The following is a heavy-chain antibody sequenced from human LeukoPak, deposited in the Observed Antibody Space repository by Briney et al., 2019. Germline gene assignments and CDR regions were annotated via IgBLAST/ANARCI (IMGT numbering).Heavy chain of an antibody. CDR3: ARGVSLDV. CDR1: AFTLSSYS. J-gene: IGHJ6*02. V-gene: IGHV3-7*01. CDR2: IKEDESEK. Sequence: GGSLRLSCAASAFTLSSYSMNWVRQAPGKGLEWVANIKEDESEKYYVDSVKGRFTISRDNAKNSLYLQMNSLRAEDTAVYYCARGVSLDVWGQGTTVTVSS.